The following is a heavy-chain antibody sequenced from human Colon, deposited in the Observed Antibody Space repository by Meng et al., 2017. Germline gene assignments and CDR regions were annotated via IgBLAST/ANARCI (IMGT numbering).Heavy chain of an antibody. CDR3: ARVNGDFDEAWFDP. CDR2: IYYTGNT. D-gene: IGHD2-21*02. V-gene: IGHV4-61*08. J-gene: IGHJ5*02. Sequence: QESGQGLVSPSATLSLTCTVCGASVSSGDYCWSWIRQPPGKGLEWLGYIYYTGNTNYNPSLKNRVTISLDTSNNQFSLKLTSMTAADAAIYYCARVNGDFDEAWFDPWGQGTLVTVSS. CDR1: GASVSSGDYC.